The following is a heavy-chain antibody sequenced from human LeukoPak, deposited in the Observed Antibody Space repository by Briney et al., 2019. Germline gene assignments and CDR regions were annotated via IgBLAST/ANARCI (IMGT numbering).Heavy chain of an antibody. J-gene: IGHJ4*02. CDR1: GYTFTGYY. Sequence: ASVTVSCKASGYTFTGYYMHWVRQAPGQGLEWMGRINPNSGGTNYAQKFQGRVTMTRDTSISTAYMELSRLRSDDTAVYYCARARSAMDDYYFDYWGQGTLVTVSS. D-gene: IGHD5-18*01. V-gene: IGHV1-2*06. CDR2: INPNSGGT. CDR3: ARARSAMDDYYFDY.